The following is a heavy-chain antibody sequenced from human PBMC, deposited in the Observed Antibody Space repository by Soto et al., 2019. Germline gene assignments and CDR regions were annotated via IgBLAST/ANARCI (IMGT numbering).Heavy chain of an antibody. CDR3: VKDRYSSSSGCFDP. V-gene: IGHV3-64D*06. J-gene: IGHJ5*02. CDR2: ISSKGGST. Sequence: EGSLRLSCSASGFTFSSYAMHWVRQAPGKGMEYVSAISSKGGSTYYADSVKGRFTISRDNSKNTLYLQMSSLRGEDTAVYYCVKDRYSSSSGCFDPWGQGTLVTVSS. D-gene: IGHD6-6*01. CDR1: GFTFSSYA.